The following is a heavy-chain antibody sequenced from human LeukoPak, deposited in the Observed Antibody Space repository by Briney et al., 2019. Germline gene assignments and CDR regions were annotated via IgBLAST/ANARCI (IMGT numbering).Heavy chain of an antibody. CDR1: GFTLSSYE. Sequence: GGSLRLPCTVSGFTLSSYEMSWIRQAPGKGLEWVSSIEYSETSTHYADSVKGRFTISRDNSKNRLYLQMNSLRAEDTAVYYCAKEYSGSFSPFPSYFDYWGQGALVTVSS. D-gene: IGHD1-26*01. CDR2: IEYSETST. J-gene: IGHJ4*02. CDR3: AKEYSGSFSPFPSYFDY. V-gene: IGHV3-23*01.